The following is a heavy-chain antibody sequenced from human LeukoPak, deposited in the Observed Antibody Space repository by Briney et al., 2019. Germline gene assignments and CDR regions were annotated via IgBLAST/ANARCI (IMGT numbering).Heavy chain of an antibody. D-gene: IGHD2-8*01. V-gene: IGHV1-2*02. Sequence: GASVKVSCKASGYTFTSYGISWVRQAPGQGLEWTGWINPNSGGANYAQKFQGRVTMTRDTSISTAYMELSRLRSDDTAVYYCASGYCTNGVCYTGAYWGQGTLVTVSS. CDR3: ASGYCTNGVCYTGAY. CDR2: INPNSGGA. J-gene: IGHJ4*02. CDR1: GYTFTSYG.